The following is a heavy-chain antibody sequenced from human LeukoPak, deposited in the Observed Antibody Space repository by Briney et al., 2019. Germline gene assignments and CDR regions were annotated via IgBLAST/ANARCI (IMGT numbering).Heavy chain of an antibody. D-gene: IGHD3-10*01. CDR3: ASLLLWFGEADAFDI. J-gene: IGHJ3*02. V-gene: IGHV4-59*08. CDR1: GGSISGHY. CDR2: IYNSGST. Sequence: SETLSLTCTVSGGSISGHYWSWIRQSPGKGLEWIGYIYNSGSTNYNTSLKSRVTISVDTSKNQFSLKVSSVTAADTAVYYCASLLLWFGEADAFDIWGQGTMVTVSS.